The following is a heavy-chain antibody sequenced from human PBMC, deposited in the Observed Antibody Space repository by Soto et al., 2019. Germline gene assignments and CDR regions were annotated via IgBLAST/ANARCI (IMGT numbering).Heavy chain of an antibody. V-gene: IGHV3-23*01. Sequence: EVQLLESGGGLVQPGGSLRLSCAASRFTFNNYAMNWVRQAPGKGLEWVSVIGGSGRSTYYADSVKGRFTVSRDNSKNTLYLQMNSLRAEVTAVYYCAKGDSSTSSQLDYWGRGTLVTVSS. D-gene: IGHD2-2*01. CDR1: RFTFNNYA. J-gene: IGHJ4*02. CDR2: IGGSGRST. CDR3: AKGDSSTSSQLDY.